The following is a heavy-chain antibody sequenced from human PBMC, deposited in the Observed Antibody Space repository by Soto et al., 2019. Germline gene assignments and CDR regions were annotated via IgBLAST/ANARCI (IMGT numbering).Heavy chain of an antibody. Sequence: EVQLVESGGGLVQPGGSLRLSCGASGFTFTRHSMNWVRQAAGKGLEWISYISDSSGTIYYADSVKGRFTISRDNVQNSLYLQMYCLRVEDSAVYYCARDPYSSTMVTIMDYWGQGTQVTVSS. CDR1: GFTFTRHS. CDR2: ISDSSGTI. CDR3: ARDPYSSTMVTIMDY. V-gene: IGHV3-48*01. D-gene: IGHD2-21*02. J-gene: IGHJ4*02.